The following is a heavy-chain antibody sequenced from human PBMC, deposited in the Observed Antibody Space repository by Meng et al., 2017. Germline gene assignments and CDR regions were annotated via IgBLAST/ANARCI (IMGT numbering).Heavy chain of an antibody. CDR3: AHSQGRYYDSSGYYDHDAFDI. J-gene: IGHJ3*02. CDR1: GFSLSTSGVG. D-gene: IGHD3-22*01. CDR2: IYWDDDK. V-gene: IGHV2-5*02. Sequence: SGPTLVKPTQTLTLTCTFSGFSLSTSGVGVGWIRQPPGKALEWLALIYWDDDKRYSPSLKSRLTITKDTSKNQVVLTMTNMDPVDTATYYCAHSQGRYYDSSGYYDHDAFDIWGQGTMVTVSS.